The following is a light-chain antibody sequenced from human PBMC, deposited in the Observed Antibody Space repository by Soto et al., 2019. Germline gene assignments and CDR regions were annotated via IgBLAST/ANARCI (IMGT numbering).Light chain of an antibody. CDR2: SVS. CDR3: ISYTVSRSYV. J-gene: IGLJ1*01. Sequence: QSALTRPASVSGSPGQSITMSCSGTSSDIGAYDHVAWFQQFPGKTPKLVIYSVSNRPSGVSYRFSGSKSGNTASLTISGLQADDEADYYCISYTVSRSYVFGPGTKVTVL. V-gene: IGLV2-14*01. CDR1: SSDIGAYDH.